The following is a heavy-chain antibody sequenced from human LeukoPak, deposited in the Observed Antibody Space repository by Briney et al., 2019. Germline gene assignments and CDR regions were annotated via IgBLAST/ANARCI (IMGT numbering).Heavy chain of an antibody. J-gene: IGHJ3*02. V-gene: IGHV3-7*01. D-gene: IGHD3-10*01. Sequence: GGSLRLSCAASGFTFSSYWMSWVRQAPGKGLEWVANIKQDGSEKYYVDSVKGRFTISRDNAKNSLYLQMNSLRAEDTAVFYCASTRIWFGESNDAFDIWGQGTMVTVSS. CDR3: ASTRIWFGESNDAFDI. CDR2: IKQDGSEK. CDR1: GFTFSSYW.